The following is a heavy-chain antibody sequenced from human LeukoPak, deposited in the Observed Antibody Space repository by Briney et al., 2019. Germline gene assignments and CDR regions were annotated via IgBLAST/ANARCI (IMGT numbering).Heavy chain of an antibody. D-gene: IGHD6-19*01. CDR3: AKVGQWLAIGGDFDY. Sequence: GGSLRLSCAASGFTFSSYGMHWVRQAPGKGLEWVAVISYDGSNKYYADSVKGRFTISRDNSKNTLYLQMNSLRAEDTAVYYCAKVGQWLAIGGDFDYWGQGTLVTVSS. CDR2: ISYDGSNK. V-gene: IGHV3-30*18. J-gene: IGHJ4*02. CDR1: GFTFSSYG.